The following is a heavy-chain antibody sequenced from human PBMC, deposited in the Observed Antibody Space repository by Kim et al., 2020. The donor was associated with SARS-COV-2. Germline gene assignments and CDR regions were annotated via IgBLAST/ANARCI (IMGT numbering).Heavy chain of an antibody. CDR3: ARDLRRYFDWRMGWYFDL. J-gene: IGHJ2*01. Sequence: ASVKVSCKASGYTFTSYGISWVRQAPGQGLEWMGWISAYNGNTNYAQKLQGRVTMTTDTSTSTAYMELRSLRSDDTAVYYCARDLRRYFDWRMGWYFDLWGRGTLVTVSS. D-gene: IGHD3-9*01. CDR1: GYTFTSYG. V-gene: IGHV1-18*01. CDR2: ISAYNGNT.